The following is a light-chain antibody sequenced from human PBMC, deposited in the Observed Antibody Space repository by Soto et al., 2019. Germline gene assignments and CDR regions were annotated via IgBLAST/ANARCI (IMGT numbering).Light chain of an antibody. CDR1: SSDVGRYDY. V-gene: IGLV2-11*01. CDR2: DVT. J-gene: IGLJ1*01. Sequence: QSALTQPRSVSGSPGQSVTISCTGTSSDVGRYDYVSWYQQYPGEAPKLIIYDVTERPSGVPDRFSGSKSGNTASLTISGLQAEDEADYYCCSYAGSSTYVFGTGTKVTV. CDR3: CSYAGSSTYV.